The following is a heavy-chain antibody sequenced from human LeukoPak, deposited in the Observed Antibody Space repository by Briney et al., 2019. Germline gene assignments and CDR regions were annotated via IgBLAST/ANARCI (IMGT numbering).Heavy chain of an antibody. CDR2: IKKDGSER. V-gene: IGHV3-7*01. CDR3: ARGGWSGYFIY. CDR1: GFTFSDFY. J-gene: IGHJ4*02. Sequence: GGSLRLSCAASGFTFSDFYMSWVRQAPGKGLEWVANIKKDGSERSYVDSVRDRFTISRDNAKNSLYLQMNGLRAEDTAMYYCARGGWSGYFIYWGQGALVTVSS. D-gene: IGHD1-1*01.